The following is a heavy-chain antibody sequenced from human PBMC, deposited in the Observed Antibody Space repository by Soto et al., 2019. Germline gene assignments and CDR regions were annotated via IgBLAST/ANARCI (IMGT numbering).Heavy chain of an antibody. D-gene: IGHD1-1*01. CDR1: GGSINSRDHY. V-gene: IGHV4-39*01. CDR2: IYFTGNT. J-gene: IGHJ4*02. Sequence: QLQLQESGPGLVKPSETLSLTCAVSGGSINSRDHYWGWIRQPPGKGLEWIASIYFTGNTIYNPSLKGRVTLSVDTSKNEVSLSLGSVTAADTAVYFCARLPGIQRRSKKEGPFSFLDYWGQGRLVIVSP. CDR3: ARLPGIQRRSKKEGPFSFLDY.